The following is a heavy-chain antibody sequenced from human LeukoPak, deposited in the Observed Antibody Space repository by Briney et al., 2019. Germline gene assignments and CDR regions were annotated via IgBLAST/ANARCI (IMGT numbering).Heavy chain of an antibody. D-gene: IGHD3-10*01. V-gene: IGHV3-53*01. J-gene: IGHJ3*02. CDR3: ARDGGYYGSGSYPEQHDAFDI. CDR2: IYSGGST. CDR1: GFTVSSNY. Sequence: GGSLRLSCAASGFTVSSNYMSWVRQAPGKGLEWVSVIYSGGSTYYADSVKGRFTISRDNSKNTLYLQMNSLRAEDTAVYYCARDGGYYGSGSYPEQHDAFDIWGQGTMVTVSS.